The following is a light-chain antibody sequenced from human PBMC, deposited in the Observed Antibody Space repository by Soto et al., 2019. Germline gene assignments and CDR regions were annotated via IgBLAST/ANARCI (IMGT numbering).Light chain of an antibody. CDR2: WGS. V-gene: IGKV2-28*01. J-gene: IGKJ1*01. CDR3: MQGLQSPPT. Sequence: DIVMTQSPLSLPVTPGEPASISCRSSQSLLHSNGYNYLDWYLQKPGQSPQLLIYWGSNRASGVPDRFIRSGLGTDFKLKINRVEAADVGVYVCMQGLQSPPTFGQGTKVEIK. CDR1: QSLLHSNGYNY.